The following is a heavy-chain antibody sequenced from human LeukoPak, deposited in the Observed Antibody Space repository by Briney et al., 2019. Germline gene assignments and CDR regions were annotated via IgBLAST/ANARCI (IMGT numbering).Heavy chain of an antibody. CDR2: IIPIFGTA. CDR1: GGTFSSYA. D-gene: IGHD3-22*01. CDR3: ARERSYYDSRGNAFDI. V-gene: IGHV1-69*01. J-gene: IGHJ3*02. Sequence: SVKVSCKASGGTFSSYAISWVRQAPGQGLEWMGGIIPIFGTANYAQKFQGRVTITADESTSTAYMELSSLRSEDTAVYYCARERSYYDSRGNAFDIWGQGTMVTVSS.